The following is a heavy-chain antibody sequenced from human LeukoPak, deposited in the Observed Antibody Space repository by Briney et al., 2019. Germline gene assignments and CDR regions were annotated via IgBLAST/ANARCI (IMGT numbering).Heavy chain of an antibody. J-gene: IGHJ4*02. CDR3: ARGTLNIPGEHGAFDY. V-gene: IGHV3-21*01. CDR2: ISTSSSYI. D-gene: IGHD1-14*01. Sequence: GGSLRLSCAASGFTFSSYGMSWVRQAPGKGLEWVSSISTSSSYIHYADSVKGRFTISRDNAKNSLYLQMNNLRAEDTAVYYCARGTLNIPGEHGAFDYWGQGTLVTVSS. CDR1: GFTFSSYG.